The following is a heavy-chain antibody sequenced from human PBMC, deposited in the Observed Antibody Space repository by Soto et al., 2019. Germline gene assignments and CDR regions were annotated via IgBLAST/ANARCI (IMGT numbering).Heavy chain of an antibody. D-gene: IGHD6-19*01. V-gene: IGHV4-30-2*02. CDR1: GGSISSGGYS. J-gene: IGHJ4*02. CDR2: IYHSGST. Sequence: SETLSLTCAVSGGSISSGGYSWRWIRPPPGKGLEWIGYIYHSGSTNYNPSLKSRVTISVDTSKNQFSLKLSSVTAADTAVYYCARYSSGWYHLDYWGQGTLVTVSS. CDR3: ARYSSGWYHLDY.